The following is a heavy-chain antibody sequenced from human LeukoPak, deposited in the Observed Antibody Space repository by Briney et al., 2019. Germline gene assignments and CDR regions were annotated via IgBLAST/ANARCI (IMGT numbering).Heavy chain of an antibody. V-gene: IGHV1-18*01. D-gene: IGHD3-10*01. CDR1: GYTFTSYG. CDR2: ISAYNGNA. Sequence: ASVTVSCKASGYTFTSYGISWVRQAPGQGLEWMGWISAYNGNANYAQKLQGRVTMTTDTSTSTAYMELRSLRSDDTAVYYCARGSYYYGSGSCYPLGYWGQGTLVTVSS. J-gene: IGHJ4*02. CDR3: ARGSYYYGSGSCYPLGY.